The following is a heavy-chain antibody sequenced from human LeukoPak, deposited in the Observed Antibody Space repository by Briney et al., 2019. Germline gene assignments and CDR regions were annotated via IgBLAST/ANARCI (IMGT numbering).Heavy chain of an antibody. D-gene: IGHD6-19*01. Sequence: GGSLRLSCAASGFTFSTYAITWVRQGPGKGLEWVSAIRPDGDRTYYANSVRGRFTISRDNSKDTVYQQINGLRVEETAVYYCAREQSGTRGWYTVDYWGQGTLVTVSS. V-gene: IGHV3-23*01. CDR2: IRPDGDRT. CDR1: GFTFSTYA. J-gene: IGHJ4*02. CDR3: AREQSGTRGWYTVDY.